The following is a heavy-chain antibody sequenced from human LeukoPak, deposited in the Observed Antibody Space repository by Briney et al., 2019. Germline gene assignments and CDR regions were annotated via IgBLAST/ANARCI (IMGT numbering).Heavy chain of an antibody. Sequence: PSETLSLTCTVSGGSISSYYWSWIRQPPGEGLEWIGYIYYSGSTNYNPSLKSRVTISVDTSKNQFSLKLSSVTAADTAVYYCASHEYDAFDIWGQGTMVTVSS. CDR3: ASHEYDAFDI. J-gene: IGHJ3*02. D-gene: IGHD6-6*01. CDR1: GGSISSYY. CDR2: IYYSGST. V-gene: IGHV4-59*01.